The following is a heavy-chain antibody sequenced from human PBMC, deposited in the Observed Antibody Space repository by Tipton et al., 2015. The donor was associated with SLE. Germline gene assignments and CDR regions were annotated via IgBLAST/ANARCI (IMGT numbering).Heavy chain of an antibody. CDR2: VYYTGST. D-gene: IGHD1-26*01. CDR1: GGSISSGGYC. J-gene: IGHJ4*02. V-gene: IGHV4-39*07. CDR3: ARATWDSGSYFLDF. Sequence: TLSLTCTVSGGSISSGGYCWSWIRQHPGKGLEWIGTVYYTGSTYYNPSLKSRVTISVDTSKNQFSLKLTSVTAGSAAVYYCARATWDSGSYFLDFWGQGALVTVSS.